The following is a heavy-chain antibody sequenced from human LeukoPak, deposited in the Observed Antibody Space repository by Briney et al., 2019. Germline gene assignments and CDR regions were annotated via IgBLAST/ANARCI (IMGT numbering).Heavy chain of an antibody. Sequence: ASVKVSCKASGYTFTGYYIHWVRQAPGQGLEWMGWISPNSGATNYAQKFQGRVTMTRDTSISTAYMELSRLRSDDTAVYYCARDINYRYFDYWGQGTLATVSS. CDR1: GYTFTGYY. CDR2: ISPNSGAT. CDR3: ARDINYRYFDY. J-gene: IGHJ4*02. V-gene: IGHV1-2*02. D-gene: IGHD4-11*01.